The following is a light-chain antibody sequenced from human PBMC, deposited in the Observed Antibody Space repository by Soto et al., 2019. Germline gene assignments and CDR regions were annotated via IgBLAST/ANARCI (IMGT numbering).Light chain of an antibody. V-gene: IGLV2-23*01. CDR1: SSDVGSYNL. Sequence: QSVLTQPASVSGSPGQSITISCTGTSSDVGSYNLVSWYQQYPGKVPKLVIYEGIKRPSGVSNRFSASKSGNTASLTIYGLKTEDEDDYYCCSSVGNSYVFGTGTKVTV. J-gene: IGLJ1*01. CDR2: EGI. CDR3: CSSVGNSYV.